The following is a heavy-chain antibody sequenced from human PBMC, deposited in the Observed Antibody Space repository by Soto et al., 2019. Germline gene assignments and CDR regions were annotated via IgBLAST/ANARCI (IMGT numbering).Heavy chain of an antibody. V-gene: IGHV1-69*05. Sequence: QVQLVQSGAEVKKPGSSVKVSCKASGGTFSSYAISWVRQAPGQGLEWMGGIIPIFGRANYAQNFQGRVTITSAASTSTAYMELSSLRSEDTAVYYCSQTLWLAVAGPGRFDLWGRGTLVTVSS. D-gene: IGHD6-19*01. J-gene: IGHJ2*01. CDR3: SQTLWLAVAGPGRFDL. CDR1: GGTFSSYA. CDR2: IIPIFGRA.